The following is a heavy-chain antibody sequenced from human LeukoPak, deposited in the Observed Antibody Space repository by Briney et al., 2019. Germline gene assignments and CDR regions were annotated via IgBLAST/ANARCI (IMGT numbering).Heavy chain of an antibody. D-gene: IGHD6-13*01. CDR1: GFSFSSYW. CDR3: ARMSTSSWYVCDY. J-gene: IGHJ4*02. Sequence: PGGSLRLSWAASGFSFSSYWMTWVRQAPGKGLEWVANIKQDGSEKYYVDSVMGRFTISRDNAKNSLYLQMNSPRAEDTAVYYCARMSTSSWYVCDYWGQGTLVTVSS. CDR2: IKQDGSEK. V-gene: IGHV3-7*01.